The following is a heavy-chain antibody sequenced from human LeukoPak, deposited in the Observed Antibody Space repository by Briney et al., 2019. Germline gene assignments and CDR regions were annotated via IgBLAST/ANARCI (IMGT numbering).Heavy chain of an antibody. D-gene: IGHD3-16*01. Sequence: GGSLRLSCAASGFTFSSYAMTWVRQAPGKGLEWVSEISGSGESTYYGDSVKGRFTISRDNSKNTLYLQMNSLRAGDTAVYYCAKDYDAVWGGTDYWGQGTLVTVSS. CDR3: AKDYDAVWGGTDY. CDR1: GFTFSSYA. CDR2: ISGSGEST. J-gene: IGHJ4*02. V-gene: IGHV3-23*01.